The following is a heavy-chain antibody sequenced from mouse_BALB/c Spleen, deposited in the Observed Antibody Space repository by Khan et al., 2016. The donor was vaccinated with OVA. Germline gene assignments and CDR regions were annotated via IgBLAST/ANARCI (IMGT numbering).Heavy chain of an antibody. Sequence: EVKLLESGPGLVKPSQSLSLTCTVTGYSITSDYAWNWIRQFPGNKLEWMGYISSTGSTSYNPSLKSRISITRHTSKNQFFLQLKSVTTEDTATXYCARSLYYSYGYALDCWGRGTSVTVSS. D-gene: IGHD2-14*01. CDR2: ISSTGST. J-gene: IGHJ4*01. CDR3: ARSLYYSYGYALDC. CDR1: GYSITSDYA. V-gene: IGHV3-2*02.